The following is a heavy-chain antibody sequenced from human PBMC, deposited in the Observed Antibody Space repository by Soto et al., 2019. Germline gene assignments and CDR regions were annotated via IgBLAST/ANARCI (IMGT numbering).Heavy chain of an antibody. Sequence: SVKVSCKASGGTFSRYAISWVRQAPGQGLEWMGGIIPIFGTANYAQKFQGRVTITADESTSTAYMELSSLRSEDTAVYYCARDKSSSSRDLDYWGQGTLVTVSS. CDR2: IIPIFGTA. V-gene: IGHV1-69*13. CDR1: GGTFSRYA. J-gene: IGHJ4*02. CDR3: ARDKSSSSRDLDY. D-gene: IGHD6-6*01.